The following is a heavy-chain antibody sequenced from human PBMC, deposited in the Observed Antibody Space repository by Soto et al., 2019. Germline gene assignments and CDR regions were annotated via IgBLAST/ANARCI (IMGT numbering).Heavy chain of an antibody. J-gene: IGHJ4*02. D-gene: IGHD4-17*01. Sequence: VQLVESGGGVVQPGRSLRLSCAASGFTFSSYAMHWVRQAPGKGLEWVAVISYDGSNKYYADSVKGRFTISRDNSKNTLYLQMNSLRAEDTAVYYCARERDYGGNSALDYWGQGTLVTVSS. CDR2: ISYDGSNK. CDR3: ARERDYGGNSALDY. CDR1: GFTFSSYA. V-gene: IGHV3-30-3*01.